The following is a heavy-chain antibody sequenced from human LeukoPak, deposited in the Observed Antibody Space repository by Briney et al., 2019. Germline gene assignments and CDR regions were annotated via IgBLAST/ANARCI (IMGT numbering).Heavy chain of an antibody. V-gene: IGHV3-48*02. D-gene: IGHD2-2*01. CDR2: ISSSSDTI. CDR3: ARGDCTGTSCSQDSDY. CDR1: GFTISSYS. Sequence: HPGGSLRLSCAAFGFTISSYSMNWVRQAPGKGLEWVSYISSSSDTIYYADSVKGRFTISRDKAKNSLHLQMNSLRDEDTAVYYCARGDCTGTSCSQDSDYCGQGTLVTVSS. J-gene: IGHJ4*02.